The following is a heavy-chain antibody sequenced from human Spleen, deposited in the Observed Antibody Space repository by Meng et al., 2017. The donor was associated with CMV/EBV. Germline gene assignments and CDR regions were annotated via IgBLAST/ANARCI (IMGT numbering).Heavy chain of an antibody. Sequence: SGFSLTTSGVGVGWIRQPPGKALEWLALIYWNEDKRYSPSLKNRLTVTKDTSKNQVVLTMTNMDPVDTATYYCARPYYYDSSGYFFDYWGQGALVTVSS. CDR1: GFSLTTSGVG. D-gene: IGHD3-22*01. V-gene: IGHV2-5*01. CDR2: IYWNEDK. CDR3: ARPYYYDSSGYFFDY. J-gene: IGHJ4*02.